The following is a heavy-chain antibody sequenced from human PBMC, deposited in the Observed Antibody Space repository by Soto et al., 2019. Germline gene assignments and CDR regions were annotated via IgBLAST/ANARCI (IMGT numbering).Heavy chain of an antibody. CDR2: INHSGST. V-gene: IGHV4-34*01. D-gene: IGHD1-26*01. J-gene: IGHJ6*02. CDR3: ARDPQALSGGLRPLVGPHYGMDV. Sequence: SETLSLTCAVYGGSFSGYYWSWIRQPPGKGLEWIGEINHSGSTNYNPSLKSRVTISVDTSKNQFSLKLSSVTAADTAVYYCARDPQALSGGLRPLVGPHYGMDVWGQGTTVTVSS. CDR1: GGSFSGYY.